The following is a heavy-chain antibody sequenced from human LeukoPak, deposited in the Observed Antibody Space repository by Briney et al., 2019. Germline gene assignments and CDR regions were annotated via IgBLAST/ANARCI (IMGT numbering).Heavy chain of an antibody. CDR1: GFTFSSYA. V-gene: IGHV3-23*01. J-gene: IGHJ4*02. CDR3: AKDRSRVVVVVAATRGRFDY. Sequence: GGSLRLSCAASGFTFSSYAMSWVRQAPGKGLEWVSGISGSGGSTYYADSVKGRFTISRDNSKSTLYLQMNSLRAEDTAVYYCAKDRSRVVVVVAATRGRFDYWGQGTLVTVSS. CDR2: ISGSGGST. D-gene: IGHD2-15*01.